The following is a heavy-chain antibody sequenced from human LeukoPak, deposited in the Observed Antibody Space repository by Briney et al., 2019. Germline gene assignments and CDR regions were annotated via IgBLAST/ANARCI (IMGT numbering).Heavy chain of an antibody. CDR3: ARVREGLRLGELSLDFDY. CDR1: GYTFTGYY. V-gene: IGHV1-2*02. D-gene: IGHD3-16*02. Sequence: ASVKVSCKASGYTFTGYYMHWARQAPGQGLEWMGWINPNSGGTNYAQKFQGRVTMTRDTSISTVYMELSRLRSDDTAVYYCARVREGLRLGELSLDFDYWGQGTLVTVSS. CDR2: INPNSGGT. J-gene: IGHJ4*02.